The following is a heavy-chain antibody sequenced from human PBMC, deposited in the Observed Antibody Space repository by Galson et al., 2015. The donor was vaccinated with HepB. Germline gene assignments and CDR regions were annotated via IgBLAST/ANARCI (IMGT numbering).Heavy chain of an antibody. D-gene: IGHD2-2*01. CDR3: ASCKKYQLLQRRGYYFDY. J-gene: IGHJ4*02. CDR1: GFTFSSYS. Sequence: SLRLSCAASGFTFSSYSMNWVRQAPGKGLEWVSYISSSSSTIYYADSVKGRFTISRDNAKNSLYLQMNSLRDEDTAVYYCASCKKYQLLQRRGYYFDYWGQGTLVTVPS. CDR2: ISSSSSTI. V-gene: IGHV3-48*02.